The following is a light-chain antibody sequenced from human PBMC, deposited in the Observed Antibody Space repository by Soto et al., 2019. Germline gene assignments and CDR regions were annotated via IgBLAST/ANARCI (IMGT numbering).Light chain of an antibody. CDR2: DND. CDR3: GTWDNILSALV. V-gene: IGLV1-51*01. CDR1: CSNIGNNY. Sequence: QSVLTQPPSVSGAPGQTVTISCSGSCSNIGNNYVSWYQQVPGTAPKLLIHDNDQRPSGIPDRFSGSKSGTSATLGITGLQSGDEADYYCGTWDNILSALVFGGGTKLTVL. J-gene: IGLJ2*01.